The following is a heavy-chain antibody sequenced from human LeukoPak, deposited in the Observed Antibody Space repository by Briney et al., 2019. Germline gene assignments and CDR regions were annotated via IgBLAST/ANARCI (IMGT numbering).Heavy chain of an antibody. Sequence: GGSLRLSCAASGFTFSSYGMHWVRQAPGKGLEWVAVISYDGSNKYYADSVKGRLTFSRDNSKNTLYLQMNSLTVEDTAVYYCARSQSSSLIDYWGQGTLVTVSS. CDR1: GFTFSSYG. J-gene: IGHJ4*02. CDR3: ARSQSSSLIDY. V-gene: IGHV3-30*03. CDR2: ISYDGSNK. D-gene: IGHD6-13*01.